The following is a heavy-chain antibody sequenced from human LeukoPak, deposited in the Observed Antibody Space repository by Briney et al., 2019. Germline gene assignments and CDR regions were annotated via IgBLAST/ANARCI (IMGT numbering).Heavy chain of an antibody. J-gene: IGHJ2*01. Sequence: SETLSLTCTVSGGSISSYYWSWIRQPPGKGLEWIGYIYTSGSTNYNPSLKSRVTISVDTSKNQFSLKLSSVTAADTAVYYCERHGAGSALAYWYFDLWGRGTLVTVSS. D-gene: IGHD6-19*01. V-gene: IGHV4-4*09. CDR1: GGSISSYY. CDR3: ERHGAGSALAYWYFDL. CDR2: IYTSGST.